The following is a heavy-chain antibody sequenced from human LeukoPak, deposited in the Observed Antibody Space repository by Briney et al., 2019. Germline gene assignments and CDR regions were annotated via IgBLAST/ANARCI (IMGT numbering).Heavy chain of an antibody. V-gene: IGHV1-18*01. D-gene: IGHD6-6*01. CDR3: ARVAPSSFDYFDY. CDR2: ISAYNGNT. J-gene: IGHJ4*02. Sequence: ASVKVSCKASGYTFTSYGISWVRQAPGQGLEWMGWISAYNGNTNYAQKLQGRVTMTTDTSTRTDYMELRSLRSDDTAVYYCARVAPSSFDYFDYWGQGTLVTVSS. CDR1: GYTFTSYG.